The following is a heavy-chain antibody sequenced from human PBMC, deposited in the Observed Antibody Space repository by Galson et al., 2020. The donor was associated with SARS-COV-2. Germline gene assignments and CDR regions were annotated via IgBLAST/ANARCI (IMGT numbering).Heavy chain of an antibody. D-gene: IGHD2-15*01. CDR3: ARGGRSMTTPPFDF. CDR2: IYHSGRT. V-gene: IGHV4-30-2*01. CDR1: GGSINSGAYS. Sequence: SQTLSLTCAVSGGSINSGAYSWRWIRQPPGKALEWIGYIYHSGRTYYNPSLKSRVSMSVDRSKNQFSLKLSSVTAADTAIYYCARGGRSMTTPPFDFWGQGTLVTVSS. J-gene: IGHJ4*02.